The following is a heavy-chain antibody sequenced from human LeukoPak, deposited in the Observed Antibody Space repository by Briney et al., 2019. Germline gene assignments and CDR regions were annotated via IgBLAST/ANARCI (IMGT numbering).Heavy chain of an antibody. CDR1: GGSISRSSYY. J-gene: IGHJ3*02. Sequence: SETLSLTCTVSGGSISRSSYYWGWIRQTPGMGLEWIGSVSYSGNTDYNPSLKSRVTISVDTSKNLFSLRLTSVTAADTAVYYCARVLVYYYDSSGYYYGAFDAFDIWGQGTMVTVSS. CDR2: VSYSGNT. D-gene: IGHD3-22*01. CDR3: ARVLVYYYDSSGYYYGAFDAFDI. V-gene: IGHV4-39*07.